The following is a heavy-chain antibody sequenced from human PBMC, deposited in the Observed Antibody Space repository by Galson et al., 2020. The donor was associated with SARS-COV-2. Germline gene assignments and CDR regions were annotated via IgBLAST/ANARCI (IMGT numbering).Heavy chain of an antibody. J-gene: IGHJ6*03. CDR3: ARSLGGYGYVYWELHGVRPDYYYMDV. CDR2: ISYDGSNK. V-gene: IGHV3-30*01. Sequence: GGSLRLSCAASGFTFSSYAMHWVRQAPGKGLEWVAVISYDGSNKYYADSVKGRFTTSRDNSKNTLYLQMNSLRAEDTAVYYCARSLGGYGYVYWELHGVRPDYYYMDVWGKGTTVTVSS. CDR1: GFTFSSYA. D-gene: IGHD5-18*01.